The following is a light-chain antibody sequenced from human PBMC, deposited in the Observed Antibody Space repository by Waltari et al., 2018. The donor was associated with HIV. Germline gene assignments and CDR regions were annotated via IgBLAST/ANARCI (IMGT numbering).Light chain of an antibody. CDR2: ANS. Sequence: QSLLTQPPSVSATPGQRITIPCTGNKSNIGAGPDVHWYRQLPGTAPRLLRFANSNRPSGVPDRISGSKSTASASLAITGLQAEDEGYYYCQSSDIRLHGLWVFGGGTKVTVL. V-gene: IGLV1-40*01. J-gene: IGLJ3*02. CDR1: KSNIGAGPD. CDR3: QSSDIRLHGLWV.